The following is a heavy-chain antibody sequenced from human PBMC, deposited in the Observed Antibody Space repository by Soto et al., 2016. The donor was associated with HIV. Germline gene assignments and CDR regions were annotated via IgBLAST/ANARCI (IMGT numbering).Heavy chain of an antibody. CDR2: IYYSGST. J-gene: IGHJ3*02. Sequence: QVQLQESGPGLVKPSETLSLTCTVSGGSINSYYWSWIRQPPGKGLEWIAYIYYSGSTNYNPSLKSRVTISVDTSKNQFSLKVNSVTAADTAVYYCARDRYYGSRDAFDIWGQGTIVTVSS. V-gene: IGHV4-59*01. CDR1: GGSINSYY. D-gene: IGHD3-10*01. CDR3: ARDRYYGSRDAFDI.